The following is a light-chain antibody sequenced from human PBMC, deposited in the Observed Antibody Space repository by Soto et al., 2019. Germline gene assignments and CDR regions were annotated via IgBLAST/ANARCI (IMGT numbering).Light chain of an antibody. CDR1: QSVSSN. J-gene: IGKJ2*01. Sequence: ETLRTQSQAPLFCSPGERVTPSSRAVQSVSSNLAWYQHKPGQAPGLLVYGASTRATGIPARFSGSGSGTDFTLTISSLQSEDFAVYYCQQYNNWPLYSFGQGTKLEIK. V-gene: IGKV3-15*01. CDR3: QQYNNWPLYS. CDR2: GAS.